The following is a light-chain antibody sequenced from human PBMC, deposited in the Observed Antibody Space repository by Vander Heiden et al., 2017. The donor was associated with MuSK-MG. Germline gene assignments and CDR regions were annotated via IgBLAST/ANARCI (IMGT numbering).Light chain of an antibody. CDR1: QSISSY. Sequence: DIQMTQSPSSLSASVGDRVTITCRASQSISSYLNWYQQKPGKAPKLLIYAAFSLESGVPSRFSGSGSGTDFTLTISRLQPEDFATYYCQQRYSTLGTFGQGTKVEIK. CDR3: QQRYSTLGT. CDR2: AAF. J-gene: IGKJ1*01. V-gene: IGKV1-39*01.